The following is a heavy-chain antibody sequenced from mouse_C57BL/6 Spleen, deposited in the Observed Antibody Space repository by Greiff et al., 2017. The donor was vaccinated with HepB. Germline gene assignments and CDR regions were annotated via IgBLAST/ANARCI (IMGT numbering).Heavy chain of an antibody. CDR3: TRWRPGYFDV. V-gene: IGHV1-15*01. CDR1: GYTFTDYE. CDR2: IDPETGGT. J-gene: IGHJ1*03. Sequence: QVQLQQSGAELVRPGASVTLSCKASGYTFTDYEMHWVKQTPVHGLEWIGAIDPETGGTAYNQKFKGKAILTADKSSSTAYMELRSLTSEDSAVYYCTRWRPGYFDVWGTGTTVTVSS.